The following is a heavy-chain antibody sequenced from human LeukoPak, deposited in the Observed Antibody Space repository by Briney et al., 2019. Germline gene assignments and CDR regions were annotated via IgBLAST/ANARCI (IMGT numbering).Heavy chain of an antibody. Sequence: ASVKVSCKASGYTFTSYGISWVRQAPGQGLEWMGWISAYNGNTNYAQKLKGRVTMTTDTSTSTAYMELRSLRSDDTAVYYCARGDRYSSSWSNCDYWGQGTLVTVSS. CDR3: ARGDRYSSSWSNCDY. CDR1: GYTFTSYG. D-gene: IGHD6-13*01. J-gene: IGHJ4*02. CDR2: ISAYNGNT. V-gene: IGHV1-18*01.